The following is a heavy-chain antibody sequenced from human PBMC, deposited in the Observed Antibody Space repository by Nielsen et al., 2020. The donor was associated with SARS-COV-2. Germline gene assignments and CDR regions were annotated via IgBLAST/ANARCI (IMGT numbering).Heavy chain of an antibody. J-gene: IGHJ4*02. V-gene: IGHV3-21*01. D-gene: IGHD2-15*01. CDR3: TRGFYSQSDC. Sequence: GGSLRLSCTGSGFTFSDYSMNWVRQAPGKGLEWVASTSGDSNYIFYSELVKGRFTMSRDNGKNSLYLQMNTLRSEDTALYYCTRGFYSQSDCWGQGTLVTVSS. CDR1: GFTFSDYS. CDR2: TSGDSNYI.